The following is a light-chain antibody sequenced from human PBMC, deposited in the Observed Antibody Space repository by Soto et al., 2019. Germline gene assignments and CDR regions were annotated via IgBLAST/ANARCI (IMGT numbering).Light chain of an antibody. Sequence: DIQMTQSPSTLSASVGDRVTITCRASQSINSWLAWYQQKPGKAPKLLIYHASSVESGVPSRFSGSGSGTEFTLTISSLQPDDVASYYCQQYGTYSPWTFGQGTKVDIK. CDR2: HAS. V-gene: IGKV1-5*01. J-gene: IGKJ1*01. CDR1: QSINSW. CDR3: QQYGTYSPWT.